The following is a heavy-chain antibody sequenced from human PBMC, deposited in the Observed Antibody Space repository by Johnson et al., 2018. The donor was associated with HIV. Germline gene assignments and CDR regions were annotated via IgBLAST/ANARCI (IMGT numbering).Heavy chain of an antibody. Sequence: VQLVESGGGLVQPGGSLRLSCAASGFTFSDHYMDWVRQAPGKGLEWVGRSRNKANSYTTEYAASVKGSFTISRDDSKNSLYLQMNSLKTEDTAVYYCTRVSFGEGAFDIWGHGTMVTVSS. D-gene: IGHD3-10*01. CDR2: SRNKANSYTT. CDR1: GFTFSDHY. V-gene: IGHV3-72*01. CDR3: TRVSFGEGAFDI. J-gene: IGHJ3*02.